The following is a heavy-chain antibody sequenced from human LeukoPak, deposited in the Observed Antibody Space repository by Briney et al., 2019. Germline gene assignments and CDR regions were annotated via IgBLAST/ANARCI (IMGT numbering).Heavy chain of an antibody. J-gene: IGHJ4*02. CDR2: IYYSGST. D-gene: IGHD5-18*01. Sequence: SETLSLTCTVSGGFISSYYWSWIRQPPGKGLEWIGYIYYSGSTNYNPSLKSQVTISVDTSKNQFSLKLSSVTAADTAVYYCARASISSPNTAMVDFDYWGQGTLVTVSS. CDR3: ARASISSPNTAMVDFDY. V-gene: IGHV4-59*01. CDR1: GGFISSYY.